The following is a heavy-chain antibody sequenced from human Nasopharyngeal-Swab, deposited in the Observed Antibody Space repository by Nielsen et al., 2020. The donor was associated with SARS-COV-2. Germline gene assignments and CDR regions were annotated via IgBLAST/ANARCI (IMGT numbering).Heavy chain of an antibody. CDR2: IKQDGSEK. Sequence: GESLKISCAASGFTFSSYWVSWVRQAPGKGLEWVASIKQDGSEKYYVDSVKGRFTISRDNTKNSLYLQMNSLRVEDTAVYYCARVPGGYDSSGYYFDQWGQGTLVTVSS. D-gene: IGHD3-22*01. V-gene: IGHV3-7*01. CDR3: ARVPGGYDSSGYYFDQ. J-gene: IGHJ4*02. CDR1: GFTFSSYW.